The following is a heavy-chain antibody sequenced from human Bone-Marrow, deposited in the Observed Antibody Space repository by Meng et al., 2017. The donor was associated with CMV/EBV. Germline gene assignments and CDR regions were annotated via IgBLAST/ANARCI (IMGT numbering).Heavy chain of an antibody. CDR2: IRYDGSNK. CDR3: ARDHPSSTTVTTWPAH. CDR1: GFTFSSYG. Sequence: GGSLRLSCAASGFTFSSYGIHWVRQAPGKGLEWVTFIRYDGSNKYYADSVEGRFTISRDNSKNTLYLQMNSLRAEDTAVYYGARDHPSSTTVTTWPAHWGQGTLVTVSS. J-gene: IGHJ4*02. D-gene: IGHD4-17*01. V-gene: IGHV3-30*02.